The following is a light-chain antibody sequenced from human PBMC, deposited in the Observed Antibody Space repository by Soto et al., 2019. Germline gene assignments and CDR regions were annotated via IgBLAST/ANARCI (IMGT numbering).Light chain of an antibody. CDR2: DAS. CDR1: QSISSW. Sequence: DIQMTQSPSTLSASVGDRVTITCRASQSISSWVAWYQQKPGKAPKLLIYDASSLENGVPSRFSGSGSGTELNLTLSRLQPDDFATYYCQQYNSDLWTFGQGTKVEIK. J-gene: IGKJ1*01. CDR3: QQYNSDLWT. V-gene: IGKV1-5*01.